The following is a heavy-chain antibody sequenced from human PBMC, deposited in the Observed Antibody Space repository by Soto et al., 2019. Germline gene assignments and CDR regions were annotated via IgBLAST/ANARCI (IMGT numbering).Heavy chain of an antibody. J-gene: IGHJ6*02. CDR3: AKQEFSDYDFWSGSYYYYGMDV. CDR2: ISGSGGST. Sequence: GGSLRLSCAASGFTFSSYAMSWVRQAPGKGLEWVSAISGSGGSTYYADSVKGRFTISRDNSKNTLYLQMNSLRAEDTAVYYCAKQEFSDYDFWSGSYYYYGMDVWGQGTTVTVSS. D-gene: IGHD3-3*01. V-gene: IGHV3-23*01. CDR1: GFTFSSYA.